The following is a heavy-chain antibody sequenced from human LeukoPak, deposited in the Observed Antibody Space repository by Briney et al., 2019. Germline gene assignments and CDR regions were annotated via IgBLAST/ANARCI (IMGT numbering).Heavy chain of an antibody. V-gene: IGHV1-24*01. CDR1: GYTLTELS. J-gene: IGHJ4*02. D-gene: IGHD2-21*02. CDR2: FDPEDGET. Sequence: ASVKVSCKVSGYTLTELSMHWVRQAPGKGLEWMGGFDPEDGETIYAQKFQGRVTMTEDTSTDTAYMELSSLRSEDTAVYYCATEISDCGGDRYYDYWGQGTLVTASS. CDR3: ATEISDCGGDRYYDY.